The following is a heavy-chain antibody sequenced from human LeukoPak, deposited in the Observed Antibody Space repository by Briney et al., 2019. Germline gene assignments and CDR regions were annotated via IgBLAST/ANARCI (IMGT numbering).Heavy chain of an antibody. CDR3: AKEGRPNSGGGFFDY. CDR1: GFSFSRYA. D-gene: IGHD5-12*01. J-gene: IGHJ4*02. CDR2: VNESGGRT. V-gene: IGHV3-23*01. Sequence: GGSLGLSCAASGFSFSRYAMGWVRQAPGKGLEWVSTVNESGGRTYYADSVKGRFTMSRDNSRSTLYLQMNSLRAEDTAVYYCAKEGRPNSGGGFFDYWGQGTRVTVSS.